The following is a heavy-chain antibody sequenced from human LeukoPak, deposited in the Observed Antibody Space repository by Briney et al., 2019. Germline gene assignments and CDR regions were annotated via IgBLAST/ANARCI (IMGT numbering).Heavy chain of an antibody. CDR1: GFTFSSYG. D-gene: IGHD6-19*01. J-gene: IGHJ4*02. Sequence: GGSLRLSCSASGFTFSSYGMSWIRQAPGKGLEWVSYISSSGSTIYYADSVKGRFTISRDNAKNSLYLQMNSLRAEDTAVYYCARARAAVAGTPYYFDYWGQGTLVTVSS. V-gene: IGHV3-11*01. CDR3: ARARAAVAGTPYYFDY. CDR2: ISSSGSTI.